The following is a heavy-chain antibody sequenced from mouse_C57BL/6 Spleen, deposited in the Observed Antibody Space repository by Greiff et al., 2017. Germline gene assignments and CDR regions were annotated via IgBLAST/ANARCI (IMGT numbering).Heavy chain of an antibody. V-gene: IGHV1-22*01. J-gene: IGHJ4*01. CDR2: INPNNGGT. Sequence: EVKLVESGPELVKPGASVKMSCKASGYTFTDYNMHWVKQSHGKSLEWIGYINPNNGGTSYNQKFKGKATLTVNKSSSTAYMELRSLTSEDSAVYYCARSNLEGFYYAMDYWGQGTSVTVSS. CDR1: GYTFTDYN. CDR3: ARSNLEGFYYAMDY.